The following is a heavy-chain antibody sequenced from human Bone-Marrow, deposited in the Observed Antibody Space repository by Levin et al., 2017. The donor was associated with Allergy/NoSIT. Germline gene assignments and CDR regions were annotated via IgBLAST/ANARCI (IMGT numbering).Heavy chain of an antibody. CDR3: ARLGALTGYSEFYAQAWFDP. CDR2: INHSGST. Sequence: KTSETLSLTCAVSGASFSGYYWSWIRQPPGKGLEWIGEINHSGSTNYNPSLKGRVTISIDTAKNQFSLQLNSVTAADTAVYYCARLGALTGYSEFYAQAWFDPWGQGTLVTVSS. J-gene: IGHJ5*02. CDR1: GASFSGYY. D-gene: IGHD3-9*01. V-gene: IGHV4-34*01.